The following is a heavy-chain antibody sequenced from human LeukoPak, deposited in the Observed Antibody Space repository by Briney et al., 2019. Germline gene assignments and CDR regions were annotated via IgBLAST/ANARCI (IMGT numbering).Heavy chain of an antibody. V-gene: IGHV3-64*01. CDR3: AKDPYYDSSRDF. J-gene: IGHJ4*02. CDR2: ISSNGGST. D-gene: IGHD3-22*01. CDR1: GFPFSSYG. Sequence: GGSLRLSCAASGFPFSSYGMHWVHQAPGKGLHYVSSISSNGGSTYYATSVKGRFTISRDNSKNTLYLQMGSLRAEDTAVYYCAKDPYYDSSRDFWGQGTLVTVSS.